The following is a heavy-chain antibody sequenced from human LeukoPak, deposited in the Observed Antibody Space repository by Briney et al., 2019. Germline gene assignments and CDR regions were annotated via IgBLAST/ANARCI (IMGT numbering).Heavy chain of an antibody. CDR3: ARVSLTAQYLLDY. CDR2: INPNSGGT. D-gene: IGHD2/OR15-2a*01. J-gene: IGHJ4*02. Sequence: GASVTVSCKASGYTFTGYYTHWVRQAPGQGLEWMGWINPNSGGTNYAQKFQGRVTMTRDTSISTAYMELSRLTSDDTAVYYCARVSLTAQYLLDYWGQGTLVTVSS. CDR1: GYTFTGYY. V-gene: IGHV1-2*02.